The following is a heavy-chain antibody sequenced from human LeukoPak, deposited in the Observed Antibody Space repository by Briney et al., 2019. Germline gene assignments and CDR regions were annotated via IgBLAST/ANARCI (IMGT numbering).Heavy chain of an antibody. CDR1: GFTFDDYA. Sequence: PGRSLRLSCAASGFTFDDYAMHWVRQAPGKGLEWVSGISWNSGSIGYADSVKGRFTISRDNAKNSLYLQMNSLRAEGTALYYCAKDMAVAGAYTFDYWGQGTLVTVSS. D-gene: IGHD6-19*01. CDR2: ISWNSGSI. CDR3: AKDMAVAGAYTFDY. V-gene: IGHV3-9*01. J-gene: IGHJ4*02.